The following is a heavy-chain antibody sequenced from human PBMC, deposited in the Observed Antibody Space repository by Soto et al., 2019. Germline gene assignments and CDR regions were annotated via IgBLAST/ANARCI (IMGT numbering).Heavy chain of an antibody. J-gene: IGHJ4*01. CDR2: ISGSGGST. CDR1: GFTFSSYA. CDR3: AKTGIGSSSWLYYLDY. D-gene: IGHD6-13*01. Sequence: EVQLLESGGGLVQPGGSLRLSCAASGFTFSSYAMSWVRQAPGKGLECVSAISGSGGSTYYADSVKGRFTITRDNSKNKLYLQLNTRRAEDTAVYYCAKTGIGSSSWLYYLDYWGHGNLVTVS. V-gene: IGHV3-23*01.